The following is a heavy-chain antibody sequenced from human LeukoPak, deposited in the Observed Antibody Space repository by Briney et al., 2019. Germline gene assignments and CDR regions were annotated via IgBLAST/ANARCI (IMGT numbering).Heavy chain of an antibody. D-gene: IGHD1-26*01. CDR2: ISSSSSYI. V-gene: IGHV3-21*01. CDR3: ARGVGAPWYYYMDV. J-gene: IGHJ6*03. Sequence: GGSLRLSCAASGFTFSSYSMNWVRQAPGKGLEWVSSISSSSSYIYYADSVKGRFTISRDNAKNSLYLQMNSLRAEDTAVYYCARGVGAPWYYYMDVWGKGTTVTVSS. CDR1: GFTFSSYS.